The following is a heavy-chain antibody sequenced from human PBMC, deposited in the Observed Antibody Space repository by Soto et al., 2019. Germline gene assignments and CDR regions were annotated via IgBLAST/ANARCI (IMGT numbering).Heavy chain of an antibody. CDR1: GFTFSSYA. CDR3: VKDREGVAARSGAFDI. V-gene: IGHV3-64D*09. Sequence: GGSLRLSCSASGFTFSSYAMHWVRQAPGKGLEYVSAISSNGGSTYYADSVKGRFTISRDNSKNTLYLQMSSLRAEDTAVYYCVKDREGVAARSGAFDIWGQGKMVTFSS. J-gene: IGHJ3*02. CDR2: ISSNGGST. D-gene: IGHD6-6*01.